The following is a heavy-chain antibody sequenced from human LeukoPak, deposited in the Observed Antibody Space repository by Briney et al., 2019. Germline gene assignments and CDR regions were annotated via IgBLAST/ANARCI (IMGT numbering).Heavy chain of an antibody. CDR1: GFTVSSNY. CDR3: AKEGSSWEELSFDY. V-gene: IGHV3-23*01. CDR2: ISGSGGST. D-gene: IGHD6-13*01. Sequence: PGGSLRLSCAASGFTVSSNYMSWVRQAPGKGLEWVSAISGSGGSTYYADSVKGRFTISRDNSKNTLYLQMNSLRAKDTAVYYCAKEGSSWEELSFDYWGQGTLVTVSS. J-gene: IGHJ4*02.